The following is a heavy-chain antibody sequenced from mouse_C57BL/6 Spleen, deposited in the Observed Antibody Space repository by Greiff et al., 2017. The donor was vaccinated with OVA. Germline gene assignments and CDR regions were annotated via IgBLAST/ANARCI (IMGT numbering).Heavy chain of an antibody. CDR3: TRELGRAFDY. CDR2: IYPKSGST. Sequence: VQLQQPGAELVKPGASVKLSCKASGYTFTSYWMHWVKQRPGQGLEWIGMIYPKSGSTNYNEKFKSKATLTVDKSSSKAYMQLHRLTSEDAADYCCTRELGRAFDYWGQGTTLTVSS. J-gene: IGHJ2*01. CDR1: GYTFTSYW. D-gene: IGHD4-1*01. V-gene: IGHV1-64*01.